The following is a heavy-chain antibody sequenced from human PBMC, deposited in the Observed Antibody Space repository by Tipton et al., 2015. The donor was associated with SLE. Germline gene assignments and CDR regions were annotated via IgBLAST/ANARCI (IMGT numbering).Heavy chain of an antibody. D-gene: IGHD6-6*01. CDR1: GASISSGSYY. CDR2: VYTRGST. CDR3: ARANPQLYSSSSGDYYNYFYMDV. J-gene: IGHJ6*03. V-gene: IGHV4-61*02. Sequence: TLSLTCTVSGASISSGSYYWSWIRQPAGKGLEWIGRVYTRGSTNYNPSLKSRVTISVDPSKNQFSLKLSSVPAADTAVYFCARANPQLYSSSSGDYYNYFYMDVWGKGTTVTISS.